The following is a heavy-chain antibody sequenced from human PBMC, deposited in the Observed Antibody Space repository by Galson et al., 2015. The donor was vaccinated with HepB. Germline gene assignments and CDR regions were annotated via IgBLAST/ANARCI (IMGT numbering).Heavy chain of an antibody. V-gene: IGHV3-7*03. D-gene: IGHD3-22*01. Sequence: SLRLSCAASGFTFSSYWMSWVRQAPGKGLEWVANIKQDGSEKYYVDSVKGRFTISRDNAKNSLYLQMDSLRAEDTAVYYCARVHYYYDSSGYYNFDYWGQGTLVTVSS. CDR2: IKQDGSEK. CDR1: GFTFSSYW. CDR3: ARVHYYYDSSGYYNFDY. J-gene: IGHJ4*02.